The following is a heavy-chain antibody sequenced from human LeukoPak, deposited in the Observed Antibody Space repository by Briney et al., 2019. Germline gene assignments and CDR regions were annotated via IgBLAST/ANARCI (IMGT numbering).Heavy chain of an antibody. J-gene: IGHJ4*02. D-gene: IGHD6-25*01. CDR1: GFTFSDYW. CDR2: IKQGGSKK. CDR3: ATDRGFANFDH. V-gene: IGHV3-7*01. Sequence: GGSLRLSCEGSGFTFSDYWMDWVRQPPGKGLEWVASIKQGGSKKGYVDPVRGRFTISRDNAKNSVYLQMNSLRDEYPAVYYCATDRGFANFDHWGKGALVSVSS.